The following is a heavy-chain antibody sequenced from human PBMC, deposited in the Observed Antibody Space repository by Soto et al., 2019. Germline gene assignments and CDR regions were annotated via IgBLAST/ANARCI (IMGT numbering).Heavy chain of an antibody. V-gene: IGHV2-5*02. CDR3: AHTMAPRIFDY. Sequence: QITLKEAGPTLVKPTQTLTLTCSFSGFSLITSGVGVGWIRQPPGKALEWLALIYWDDDKGYSTSLKSRLTITQDTSRNQVVLKMTNMDPADTATYYCAHTMAPRIFDYWGQGTLVTVSS. CDR2: IYWDDDK. J-gene: IGHJ4*02. CDR1: GFSLITSGVG.